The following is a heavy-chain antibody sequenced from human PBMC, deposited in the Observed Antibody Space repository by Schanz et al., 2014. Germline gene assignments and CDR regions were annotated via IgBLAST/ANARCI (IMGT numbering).Heavy chain of an antibody. D-gene: IGHD2-15*01. Sequence: EVQLLESGGGLVQPGGSLRLSCAASGFTFSSYAMSWVRQAPGKGLEWVSSISGTGGDDTYYADSVKGRFTISRDNSKNTLFLQMNSLRAEDTAVYYCAKTPREYCNYDNCPNWFDSWGQGTLVTASS. CDR3: AKTPREYCNYDNCPNWFDS. CDR1: GFTFSSYA. CDR2: ISGTGGDDT. V-gene: IGHV3-23*01. J-gene: IGHJ5*01.